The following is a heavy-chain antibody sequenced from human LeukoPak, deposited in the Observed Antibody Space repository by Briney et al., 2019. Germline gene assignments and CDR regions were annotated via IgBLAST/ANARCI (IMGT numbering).Heavy chain of an antibody. CDR3: ARGRWQYCSSTSCHNTRFDY. V-gene: IGHV4-34*01. D-gene: IGHD2-2*01. CDR2: INHSGST. CDR1: GGSFSGYY. J-gene: IGHJ4*02. Sequence: PSETLPLTCAVYGGSFSGYYWSWIRQPPGKGLEWIGEINHSGSTNYNPSLKSRVTISVDTSKNQFSLKLSSVTAADTAVYYCARGRWQYCSSTSCHNTRFDYWGQGTLVTVSS.